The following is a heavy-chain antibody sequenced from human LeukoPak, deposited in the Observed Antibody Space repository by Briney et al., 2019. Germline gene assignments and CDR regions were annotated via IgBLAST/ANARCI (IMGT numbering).Heavy chain of an antibody. CDR2: IYYSGST. CDR1: GGSISSSSYY. Sequence: SETLSLTCTVSGGSISSSSYYWGWIRQPPGKGLEWIGTIYYSGSTNYNPPLKSRVTISVDTSKNQFSLKLSSVTAADTAVYYCARVKTAALEFDYWGQGTLVTVSS. CDR3: ARVKTAALEFDY. D-gene: IGHD6-13*01. V-gene: IGHV4-39*07. J-gene: IGHJ4*02.